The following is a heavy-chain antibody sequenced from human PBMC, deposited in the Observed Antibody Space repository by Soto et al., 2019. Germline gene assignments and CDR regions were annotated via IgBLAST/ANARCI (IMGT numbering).Heavy chain of an antibody. Sequence: EVQLVESGGGLVQPGGSLRLSCAASGFTFSSYWMSWVRQAPGKGLEWVANIKQDGSEKYYVDSVKGRFTISRDNAKNSLYMQMNSLRAEDTALYYCARDSNYDILTGYPSYYYYMDVWGKGTTVTVSS. V-gene: IGHV3-7*01. CDR1: GFTFSSYW. CDR3: ARDSNYDILTGYPSYYYYMDV. CDR2: IKQDGSEK. J-gene: IGHJ6*03. D-gene: IGHD3-9*01.